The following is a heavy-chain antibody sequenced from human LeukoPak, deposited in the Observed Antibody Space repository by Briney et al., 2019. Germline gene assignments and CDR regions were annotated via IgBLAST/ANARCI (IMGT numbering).Heavy chain of an antibody. Sequence: GGSLRLSCAASGFTFSSYGMHWVRQAPGKGLEWVAFIRYDGSNKYYADSVKGRFTISRDNSKNTLYLQMNSLSAEDTAVYYCAKVSGPGTQYYYYYMDVWGKGTTVTISS. CDR3: AKVSGPGTQYYYYYMDV. CDR1: GFTFSSYG. CDR2: IRYDGSNK. V-gene: IGHV3-30*02. J-gene: IGHJ6*03. D-gene: IGHD6-13*01.